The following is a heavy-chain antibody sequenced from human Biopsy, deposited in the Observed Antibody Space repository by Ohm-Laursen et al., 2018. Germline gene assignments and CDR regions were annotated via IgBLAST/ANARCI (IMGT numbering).Heavy chain of an antibody. J-gene: IGHJ4*02. Sequence: GTLSLTCSVSGDSIATFNYYWGWVRQPPGKGLEWLATIFYSGTTYFSRTLKSRLTISQDTSSTQFSLSLKYVTAADTGVYYCARIYFYGLGSSDYFFDSWGQGTLVTVSS. D-gene: IGHD3-10*01. CDR1: GDSIATFNYY. V-gene: IGHV4-39*01. CDR2: IFYSGTT. CDR3: ARIYFYGLGSSDYFFDS.